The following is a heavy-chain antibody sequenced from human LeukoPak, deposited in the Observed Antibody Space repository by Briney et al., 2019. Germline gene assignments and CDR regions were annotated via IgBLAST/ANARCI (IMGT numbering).Heavy chain of an antibody. Sequence: GASVKVSCKVSGYTLTELSMHWVGQAPGKGLEWMGGFDPEDGETIYAQKFQGRVTMTEDTSTDTAYMELSSLRSKDTAVYYCATSPPQDMILGAFDIWGQGTMVTVSS. D-gene: IGHD2-8*01. V-gene: IGHV1-24*01. CDR3: ATSPPQDMILGAFDI. J-gene: IGHJ3*02. CDR2: FDPEDGET. CDR1: GYTLTELS.